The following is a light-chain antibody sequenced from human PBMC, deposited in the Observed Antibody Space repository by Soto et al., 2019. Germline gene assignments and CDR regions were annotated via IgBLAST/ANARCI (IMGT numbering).Light chain of an antibody. V-gene: IGKV3-15*01. Sequence: EIVLTQSPGSLSLSPGHGATLSCRASQSINSNYLAWYQQKPGQAPRLLIHDATTRATGIPARFSGSGSGTECTLTISSLQSEDFAVYYCQQYHDWPLTFGQGTRLEIK. J-gene: IGKJ5*01. CDR3: QQYHDWPLT. CDR2: DAT. CDR1: QSINSN.